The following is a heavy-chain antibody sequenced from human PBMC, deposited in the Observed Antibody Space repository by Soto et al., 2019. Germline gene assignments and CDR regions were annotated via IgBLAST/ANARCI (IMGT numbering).Heavy chain of an antibody. V-gene: IGHV4-34*01. CDR3: ARGFYYGSGSYYYYYYGMDV. CDR1: GGSFSGYY. CDR2: INHSGST. D-gene: IGHD3-10*01. J-gene: IGHJ6*02. Sequence: PWETLSLTCADYGGSFSGYYWSWIRQPPGKGLEWIGEINHSGSTNYNPSLKSRVTISVDTSKNQFSLKLSSVTAADTAAYYCARGFYYGSGSYYYYYYGMDVWGQGTTVTVSS.